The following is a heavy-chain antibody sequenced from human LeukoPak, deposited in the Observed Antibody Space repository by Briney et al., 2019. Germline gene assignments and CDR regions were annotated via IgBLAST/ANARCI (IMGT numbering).Heavy chain of an antibody. D-gene: IGHD6-13*01. CDR2: INHSGST. CDR3: AVGGSWVVAFDI. Sequence: SETLSLTCAVYGGSFSGYYWSWIRQPPGKGLEWIGEINHSGSTNYNPSLKSRVTISVDTSKNQFSLKLSSVTAADTAVYYCAVGGSWVVAFDIWGQGTMVTVSS. V-gene: IGHV4-34*01. CDR1: GGSFSGYY. J-gene: IGHJ3*02.